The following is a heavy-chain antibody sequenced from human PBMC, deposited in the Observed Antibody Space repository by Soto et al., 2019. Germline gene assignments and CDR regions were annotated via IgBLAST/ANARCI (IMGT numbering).Heavy chain of an antibody. CDR3: ARDILYRLDY. CDR2: IYYSGSA. Sequence: SETLSLTCTVSGGSISSGYYYWSRIRQPPGKGLEWIGYIYYSGSAYYNPSLKSRVTISVDTSKNQFSLKLSSVTAADTAVYYCARDILYRLDYWGQGILVTVSS. CDR1: GGSISSGYYY. J-gene: IGHJ4*02. D-gene: IGHD3-9*01. V-gene: IGHV4-30-4*01.